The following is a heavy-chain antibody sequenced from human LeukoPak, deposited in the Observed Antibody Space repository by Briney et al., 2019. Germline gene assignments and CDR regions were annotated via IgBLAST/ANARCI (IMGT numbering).Heavy chain of an antibody. CDR1: GYTFTSYG. V-gene: IGHV1-18*01. D-gene: IGHD3-3*01. CDR3: AGHYDFWSGYYALDY. J-gene: IGHJ4*02. CDR2: ISAYNGNT. Sequence: ASVKVSCXASGYTFTSYGISWVRQAPGQGLECMGWISAYNGNTNYAQKLQGRVTMTTDTSTSTAYMELRSLRSDDTAVYYCAGHYDFWSGYYALDYWGQGTLVTVSS.